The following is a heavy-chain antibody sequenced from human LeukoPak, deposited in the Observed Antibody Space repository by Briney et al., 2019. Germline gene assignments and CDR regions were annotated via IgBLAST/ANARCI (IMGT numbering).Heavy chain of an antibody. CDR1: GFIFSNYW. J-gene: IGHJ4*02. CDR3: ARDNGGHFDY. D-gene: IGHD3-10*01. Sequence: GGSLRLSCVTSGFIFSNYWMNWVRQAPGKGLEWVANIKQDGSETYYVDSVKGRFTISRDNAKNSLYLQMNSLRAEDTAVYYCARDNGGHFDYWGQGTLVTVSS. V-gene: IGHV3-7*03. CDR2: IKQDGSET.